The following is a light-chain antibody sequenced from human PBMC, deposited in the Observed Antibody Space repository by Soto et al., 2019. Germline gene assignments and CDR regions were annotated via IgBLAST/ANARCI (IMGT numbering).Light chain of an antibody. CDR2: NND. Sequence: QSVLTKPPSASGTPGQRVTISCSGSSSNIGNHYVSWYQQLPGTAPKLLIYNNDQRPSGVPDRFSGSKSGTSASLAISGLRFEDEADYYCAAWDDSLSGRVFGTGTKVTVL. CDR3: AAWDDSLSGRV. J-gene: IGLJ1*01. V-gene: IGLV1-47*01. CDR1: SSNIGNHY.